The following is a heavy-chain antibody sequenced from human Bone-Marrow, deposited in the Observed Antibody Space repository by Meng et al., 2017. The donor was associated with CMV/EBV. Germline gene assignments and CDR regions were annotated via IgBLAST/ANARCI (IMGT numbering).Heavy chain of an antibody. V-gene: IGHV1-8*01. CDR2: MNPNSGNT. J-gene: IGHJ4*02. Sequence: ASVKVSCKASGYTFTSYDINWVRQATGQGLEWMGWMNPNSGNTGYAQKFQGRVTMTRNTSISTAYMELSSLRAEDTTVYYCARGRETFWSGYRYFDYWGQGTLVTVSS. CDR1: GYTFTSYD. CDR3: ARGRETFWSGYRYFDY. D-gene: IGHD3-3*01.